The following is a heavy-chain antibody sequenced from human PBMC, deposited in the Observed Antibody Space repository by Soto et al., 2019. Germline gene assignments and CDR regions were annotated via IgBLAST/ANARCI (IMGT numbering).Heavy chain of an antibody. J-gene: IGHJ4*02. V-gene: IGHV4-59*01. Sequence: QVQLQESGPGLVKPSETLSLTCSVSGGSISNYYWSWIRQPPGKTLEWIGYIYNWRTNYNPSLKRRVTISVDTSKTQFSLNLSSVMAADTATYYCARDKFGYESGRDTGAYWGQVVLVTVSP. CDR2: IYNWRT. CDR1: GGSISNYY. CDR3: ARDKFGYESGRDTGAY. D-gene: IGHD3-10*01.